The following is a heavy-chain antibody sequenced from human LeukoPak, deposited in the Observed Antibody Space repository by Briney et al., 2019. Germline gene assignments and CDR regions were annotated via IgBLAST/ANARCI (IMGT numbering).Heavy chain of an antibody. Sequence: GGSLRLSCAASRFTFSDYYMSWIRQAPGKGLEWVSYISGSDSTTYYADSVKGRFTISRDNSKNTLYLQMNSLRAEDTAVYYCAKHRRENELRRLLFDYWGQGTLVTVSS. V-gene: IGHV3-11*01. J-gene: IGHJ4*02. D-gene: IGHD2/OR15-2a*01. CDR2: ISGSDSTT. CDR1: RFTFSDYY. CDR3: AKHRRENELRRLLFDY.